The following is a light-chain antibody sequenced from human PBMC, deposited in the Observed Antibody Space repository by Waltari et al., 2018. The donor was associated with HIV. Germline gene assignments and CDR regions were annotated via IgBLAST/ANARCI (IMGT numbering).Light chain of an antibody. CDR3: GTWDSSLSAGWV. Sequence: QSVLTQPPSVSAAPGQKVIISCSGSSSIIGNNYVSWYQQLPGTAPKLLIYDNNKRPSGIPDRFSGSKSGTSATLGITGLQTGDEADYYCGTWDSSLSAGWVFGGGTKLTVL. CDR1: SSIIGNNY. V-gene: IGLV1-51*01. J-gene: IGLJ3*02. CDR2: DNN.